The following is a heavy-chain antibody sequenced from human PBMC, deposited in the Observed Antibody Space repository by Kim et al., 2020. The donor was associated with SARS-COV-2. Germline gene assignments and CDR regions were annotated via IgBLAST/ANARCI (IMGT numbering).Heavy chain of an antibody. CDR1: GYTFTSYY. CDR3: ARAGDIVVVPAAIRNYYYYYGMDV. CDR2: INPSGGST. Sequence: ASVKVSCKASGYTFTSYYMHWVRQAPGQGLEWMGIINPSGGSTSYAQKFQGRVTMTRDTSTSTVYMELSSLRSEDTAVYYCARAGDIVVVPAAIRNYYYYYGMDVWGQGTTVTVSS. J-gene: IGHJ6*02. D-gene: IGHD2-2*02. V-gene: IGHV1-46*01.